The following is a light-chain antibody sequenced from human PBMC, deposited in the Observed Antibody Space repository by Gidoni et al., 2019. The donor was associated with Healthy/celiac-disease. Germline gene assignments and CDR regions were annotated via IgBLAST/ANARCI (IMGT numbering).Light chain of an antibody. CDR2: WAS. Sequence: DIVMTQSPDSLAVSLGEGATINCKSSQSVLYSSNNENYLAWYQQKPGQPPKLLIYWASTRESGVPDRFSGSGSGTDFTLTISSLQAEDVAVYYCQQYSSTPLTFGGGTKVEIK. CDR3: QQYSSTPLT. J-gene: IGKJ4*01. V-gene: IGKV4-1*01. CDR1: QSVLYSSNNENY.